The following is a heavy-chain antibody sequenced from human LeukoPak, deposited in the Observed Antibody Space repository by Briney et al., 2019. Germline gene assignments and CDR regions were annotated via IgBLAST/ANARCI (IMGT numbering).Heavy chain of an antibody. CDR1: GYTFTSYD. Sequence: ASVKVSCKASGYTFTSYDIHWVRQATGQGLEWMGWMNPNSGNTGYAQRLQGRVTMTRNTSISTAYMELSSLRSEDTAVYYCARVKRRYCSGGSCYWGWGYWGQGTLVTISS. V-gene: IGHV1-8*01. CDR2: MNPNSGNT. J-gene: IGHJ4*02. D-gene: IGHD2-15*01. CDR3: ARVKRRYCSGGSCYWGWGY.